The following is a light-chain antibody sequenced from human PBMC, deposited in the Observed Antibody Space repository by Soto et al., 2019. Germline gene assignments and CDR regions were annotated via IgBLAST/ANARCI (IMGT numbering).Light chain of an antibody. CDR1: RSVSSRY. V-gene: IGKV3-20*01. J-gene: IGKJ2*01. CDR3: HQYGYSPNT. Sequence: EIVLTQSPGTLSLSPGERATLSCRASRSVSSRYLAWYQQKPGQAPRLLIYGASSRATGIPDRFSGSGSGTDFTLTITGLEPEDFAVYHCHQYGYSPNTFGPGTQLEIK. CDR2: GAS.